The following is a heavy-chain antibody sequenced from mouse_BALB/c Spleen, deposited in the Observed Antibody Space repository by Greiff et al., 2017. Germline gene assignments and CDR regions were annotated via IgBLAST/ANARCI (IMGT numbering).Heavy chain of an antibody. CDR1: GFDFRSYW. CDR3: ARRSRYDWDPWFAY. D-gene: IGHD2-14*01. V-gene: IGHV4-1*02. CDR2: INPDSSTI. Sequence: DVKLVESGGGLVQPGGSLKLSCAASGFDFRSYWMSWVRQAPGKGLEWIGEINPDSSTINYTPSLKDKFIISRDNAKNTLYLQMSKVRSEDTALYYCARRSRYDWDPWFAYWGQGTLVTVSA. J-gene: IGHJ3*01.